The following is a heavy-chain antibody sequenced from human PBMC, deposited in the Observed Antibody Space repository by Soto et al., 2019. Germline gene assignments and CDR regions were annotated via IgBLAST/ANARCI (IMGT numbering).Heavy chain of an antibody. J-gene: IGHJ4*02. D-gene: IGHD6-6*01. Sequence: AASVKVSCKASGGTFSSYAISWVRQAPGQGLEWMGGIIPIFGTANYAQKFQGRVTITADKSTSTAYMELSSLRSEDTAVYYCARDQEYSSSYYFDYWGQGTLVTVSS. CDR2: IIPIFGTA. CDR3: ARDQEYSSSYYFDY. V-gene: IGHV1-69*06. CDR1: GGTFSSYA.